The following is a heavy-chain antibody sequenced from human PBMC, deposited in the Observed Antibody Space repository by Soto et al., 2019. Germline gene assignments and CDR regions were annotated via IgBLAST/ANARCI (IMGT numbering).Heavy chain of an antibody. V-gene: IGHV3-23*04. Sequence: EVQLVESGGGLVQPGGSLRLSCAASGFTFSNYAMAWVRQAPGKGLEWVSTITYSGGSRDYADSVKGRFTISRDNSKNTLYLQMNGLRAEDTAVYYCAKKGYYDTSGYPIRYFDYWGQGTLVTVSS. D-gene: IGHD3-22*01. CDR2: ITYSGGSR. CDR1: GFTFSNYA. J-gene: IGHJ4*02. CDR3: AKKGYYDTSGYPIRYFDY.